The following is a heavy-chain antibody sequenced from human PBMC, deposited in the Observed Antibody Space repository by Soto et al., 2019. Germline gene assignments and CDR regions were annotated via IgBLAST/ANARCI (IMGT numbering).Heavy chain of an antibody. V-gene: IGHV1-8*01. CDR2: MNPNSGNT. D-gene: IGHD3-3*01. CDR1: GYTFTSYY. CDR3: ARPMVTYYDFWGGHPCFDP. J-gene: IGHJ5*02. Sequence: ASVNVSCKASGYTFTSYYINWVRQATGQGLEWMGWMNPNSGNTGYAQKFQGRVTMTRNTSISTAYMELSSLRSEDTAVYYCARPMVTYYDFWGGHPCFDPWGQGTLVTVSS.